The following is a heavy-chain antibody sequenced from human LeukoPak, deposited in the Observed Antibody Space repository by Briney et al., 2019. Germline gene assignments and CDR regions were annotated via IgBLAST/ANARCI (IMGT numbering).Heavy chain of an antibody. CDR3: ARALSYYYYYYYMDV. CDR1: GGSLSGYY. Sequence: SETLSLTCAVYGGSLSGYYWSWIRQPPGKGLEWIGEINHSGSTNYNPSLKSRVTISVDTSKNQFSLKLSSVTAADTAVYYCARALSYYYYYYYMDVWGKGTTVTVSS. J-gene: IGHJ6*03. CDR2: INHSGST. V-gene: IGHV4-34*01. D-gene: IGHD3-10*01.